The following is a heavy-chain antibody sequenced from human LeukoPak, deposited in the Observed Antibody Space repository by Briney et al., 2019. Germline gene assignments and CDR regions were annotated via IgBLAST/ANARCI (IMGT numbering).Heavy chain of an antibody. CDR3: ARVRGDYGDNRPFDY. Sequence: SQTVSLTCAISGDSVSSNSAAWNWIRQSPSRGLEWLGRTYYRPKWYNDYAVSVKSRITINPDTSKNQFSLQLNSVTPEDTAVYYCARVRGDYGDNRPFDYWGQGTLVTVSS. J-gene: IGHJ4*02. V-gene: IGHV6-1*01. CDR2: TYYRPKWYN. CDR1: GDSVSSNSAA. D-gene: IGHD4-17*01.